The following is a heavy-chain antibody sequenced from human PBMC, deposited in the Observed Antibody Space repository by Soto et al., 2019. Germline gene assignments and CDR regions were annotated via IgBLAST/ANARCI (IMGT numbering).Heavy chain of an antibody. Sequence: GESLKISCAASGFTFSSYSMNWVRQAPGKGLEWVSYISSSSSTIYYADSVKGRFTISRDNAKNSLYLQMNSLRAEDTAVYYCARDGRSGAIFGVETRPTEDYWGQGTLVTVSS. CDR3: ARDGRSGAIFGVETRPTEDY. J-gene: IGHJ4*02. V-gene: IGHV3-48*01. D-gene: IGHD3-3*01. CDR1: GFTFSSYS. CDR2: ISSSSSTI.